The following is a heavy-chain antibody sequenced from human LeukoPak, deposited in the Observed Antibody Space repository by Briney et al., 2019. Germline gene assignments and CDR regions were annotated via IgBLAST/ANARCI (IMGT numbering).Heavy chain of an antibody. Sequence: ASLKVSCMASGYTFTDYFIFWVRQVPGQGLDYMGWINPKSGGTNYAQKFQGRVTMTTDTSINTVYMEVSGLTSDDTAVYFCAREAQSGYESWWLDPWGQGTLVIVST. CDR3: AREAQSGYESWWLDP. V-gene: IGHV1-2*02. CDR2: INPKSGGT. CDR1: GYTFTDYF. J-gene: IGHJ5*02. D-gene: IGHD5-12*01.